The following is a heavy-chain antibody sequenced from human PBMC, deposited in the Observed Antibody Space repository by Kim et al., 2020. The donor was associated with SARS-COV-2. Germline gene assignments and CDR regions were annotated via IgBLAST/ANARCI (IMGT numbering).Heavy chain of an antibody. CDR1: GFTFSNAW. D-gene: IGHD6-13*01. CDR2: IKSKTDGGTT. Sequence: GGSLRLSCAASGFTFSNAWMSWVRQAPGKGLEWVGRIKSKTDGGTTDYAAPVKGRFTISRDDSKNTLYLQMNSLKTEDTAVYYCTTKFYSKRRVPHQAFDYWGQGTLVTVSS. CDR3: TTKFYSKRRVPHQAFDY. J-gene: IGHJ4*02. V-gene: IGHV3-15*01.